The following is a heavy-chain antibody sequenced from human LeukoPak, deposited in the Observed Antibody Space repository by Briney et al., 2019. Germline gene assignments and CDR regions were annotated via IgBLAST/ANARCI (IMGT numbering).Heavy chain of an antibody. CDR2: IYDSGST. CDR3: ARARRWFGELWFAFDY. Sequence: PSETLSLTCAVSGGSISISNWWKWVRQPPGKGLERIGEIYDSGSTNYNPSLKSRVTISVDTSKNQVSLKLSSVTAADTAVYYCARARRWFGELWFAFDYWGQGTLVTVSS. J-gene: IGHJ4*02. CDR1: GGSISISNW. V-gene: IGHV4-4*02. D-gene: IGHD3-10*01.